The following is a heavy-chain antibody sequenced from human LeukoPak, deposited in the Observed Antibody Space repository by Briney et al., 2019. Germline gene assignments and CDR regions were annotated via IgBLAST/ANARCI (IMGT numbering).Heavy chain of an antibody. CDR3: ARELGGTKTGGFDT. V-gene: IGHV3-64*01. CDR2: IGVERTLA. D-gene: IGHD1-14*01. CDR1: GFTLSYPD. J-gene: IGHJ3*02. Sequence: GGSLRLSCGASGFTLSYPDMHGVRKAPGKALEFFWSIGVERTLAFYANAVKSSFTISRDNYKSTMHLQMGGLRPEDSAVYYCARELGGTKTGGFDTWGQGTVVTVSS.